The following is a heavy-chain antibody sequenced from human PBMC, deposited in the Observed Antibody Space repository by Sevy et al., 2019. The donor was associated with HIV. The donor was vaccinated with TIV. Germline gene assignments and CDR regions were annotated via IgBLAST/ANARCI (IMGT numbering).Heavy chain of an antibody. J-gene: IGHJ5*02. CDR2: IQVDGREK. Sequence: GGSLRLSCAASGFTLSDSGVHWVRQAPGKGPEWVAFIQVDGREKFYTDSVKGRFTISRDSSKNTVYLQMNSLRGKDTAVYYCAKRPTAAWGQGTLVTVSS. CDR3: AKRPTAA. V-gene: IGHV3-30*02. CDR1: GFTLSDSG.